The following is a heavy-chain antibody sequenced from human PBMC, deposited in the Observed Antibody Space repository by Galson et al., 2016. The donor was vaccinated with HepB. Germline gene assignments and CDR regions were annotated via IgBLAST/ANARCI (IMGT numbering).Heavy chain of an antibody. CDR2: IWYDGSNK. D-gene: IGHD3-10*01. CDR1: GSGFIFGYYN. Sequence: SLSLSCAASGSGFIFGYYNMHWVRQAPGKGLEWVAVIWYDGSNKYYADSVKGRFTISRDNSKKMLYLQMSSLRAEDSAVYYCERSAKYFYGLDGWGQGTTVTVSS. CDR3: ERSAKYFYGLDG. J-gene: IGHJ6*02. V-gene: IGHV3-33*01.